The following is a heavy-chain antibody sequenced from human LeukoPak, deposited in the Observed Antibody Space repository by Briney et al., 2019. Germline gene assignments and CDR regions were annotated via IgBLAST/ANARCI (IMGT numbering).Heavy chain of an antibody. CDR3: AREVAPDSSGYPYYYYGMDV. D-gene: IGHD3-22*01. V-gene: IGHV4-59*01. Sequence: PSETLSLTCTVSGVSISSYYWSWIRQPPGKGLEWIGYIYYSGSTNYNPSLKSRVTISVDTSKNQFSLKLSSVTAADTAVYYCAREVAPDSSGYPYYYYGMDVWGQGTTVTVSS. CDR1: GVSISSYY. J-gene: IGHJ6*02. CDR2: IYYSGST.